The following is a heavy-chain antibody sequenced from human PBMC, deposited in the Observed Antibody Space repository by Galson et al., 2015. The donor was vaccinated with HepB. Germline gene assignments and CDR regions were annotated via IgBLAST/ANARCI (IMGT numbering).Heavy chain of an antibody. D-gene: IGHD6-13*01. V-gene: IGHV1-2*06. CDR1: GYTFTGYY. Sequence: SVKVSCKASGYTFTGYYMHWVRQAPGQGLEWMGRINPNSGGTNYAQKFQGRVTMTRDTSISTAYMELSRLRSDDTAVYYCARDQDQSSTWSLDYWGQGTLVTVSS. J-gene: IGHJ4*02. CDR3: ARDQDQSSTWSLDY. CDR2: INPNSGGT.